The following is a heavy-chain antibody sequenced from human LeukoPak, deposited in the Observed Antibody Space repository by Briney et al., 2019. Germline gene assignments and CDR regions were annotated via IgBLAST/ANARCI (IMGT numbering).Heavy chain of an antibody. D-gene: IGHD3-3*01. CDR2: IGRSSQYI. J-gene: IGHJ6*03. CDR1: GFTLSLYS. CDR3: ARDASNIDFAPYFYYMDV. Sequence: GGSLRLSCTASGFTLSLYSMHWVRQAPGKGLEWVSSIGRSSQYIYYGDSVRGRFTISRDNAKNSLYLDMNSPRAEDTAVYYCARDASNIDFAPYFYYMDVWGKGTTVTVSS. V-gene: IGHV3-21*01.